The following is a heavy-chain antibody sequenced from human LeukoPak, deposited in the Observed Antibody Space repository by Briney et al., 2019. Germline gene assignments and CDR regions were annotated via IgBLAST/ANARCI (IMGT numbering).Heavy chain of an antibody. CDR1: GFTFGDYA. D-gene: IGHD3-22*01. CDR2: IRSKAYGGTT. V-gene: IGHV3-49*03. J-gene: IGHJ4*02. Sequence: GGSLRLSCTASGFTFGDYAMSWFRQAPGKGLEWVGFIRSKAYGGTTEYAASVKGRFTISRDDSKSIAYLQMNSLNTEDTAVYYCTRVNYDSSGYFGFDYWGQGTLVTVSS. CDR3: TRVNYDSSGYFGFDY.